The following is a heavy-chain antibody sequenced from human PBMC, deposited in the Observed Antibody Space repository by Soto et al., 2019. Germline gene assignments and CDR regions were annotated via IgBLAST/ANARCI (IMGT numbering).Heavy chain of an antibody. J-gene: IGHJ4*01. CDR2: IYYSGST. CDR1: GGSISSGGYY. V-gene: IGHV4-31*03. Sequence: PSETLSLTCTVSGGSISSGGYYWSWIRQHPGKGLEWIGYIYYSGSTYYNPSLKSRVTISVDTSKNQFSLKLSSVTAADTAVYYCARSPPGGSGSYGVHSGFDYWGHGTLVTVSS. D-gene: IGHD3-10*01. CDR3: ARSPPGGSGSYGVHSGFDY.